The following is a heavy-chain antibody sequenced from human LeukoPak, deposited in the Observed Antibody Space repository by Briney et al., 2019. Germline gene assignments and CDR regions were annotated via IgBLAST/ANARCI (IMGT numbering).Heavy chain of an antibody. D-gene: IGHD5-24*01. CDR3: ARGARLQGVYYYYYGMDV. CDR2: IIPIFGTA. V-gene: IGHV1-69*13. J-gene: IGHJ6*02. Sequence: ASVKVSCKASGGTFSSYAISWVRQAPGQGLEWMGGIIPIFGTATYAQKFQGRVTITADESTSTAYMELSSLRSEDTAVYYCARGARLQGVYYYYYGMDVWGQGTTVTVSS. CDR1: GGTFSSYA.